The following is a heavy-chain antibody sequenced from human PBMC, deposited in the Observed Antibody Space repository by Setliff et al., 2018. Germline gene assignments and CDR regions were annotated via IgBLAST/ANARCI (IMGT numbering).Heavy chain of an antibody. CDR1: GDPIFDNY. CDR3: ARLSPYNTGPPFDY. CDR2: ISYTGST. J-gene: IGHJ4*02. D-gene: IGHD2-8*02. V-gene: IGHV4-59*08. Sequence: SETLSLTCSVSGDPIFDNYWSWIRQSPGRGLEWIAYISYTGSTNYNPSLKSRVTISLDTSKNHFSLNLRSVTAADTAVYYCARLSPYNTGPPFDYWGQGTLVTVSS.